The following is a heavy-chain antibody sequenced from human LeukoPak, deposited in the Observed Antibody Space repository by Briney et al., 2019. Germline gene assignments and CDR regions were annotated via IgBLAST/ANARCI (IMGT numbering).Heavy chain of an antibody. J-gene: IGHJ4*02. D-gene: IGHD3-10*01. CDR3: ARDRPNYYGSGSYFDY. Sequence: SETLSLTCNVSGGSITSNYFNWIRQPPGKGLEWIGYMYSSGNSNYNPSLKSRVTMSVDTSKNQFSLKLSPVTAADTAVYYCARDRPNYYGSGSYFDYWGQGTLVTVSS. CDR1: GGSITSNY. V-gene: IGHV4-59*01. CDR2: MYSSGNS.